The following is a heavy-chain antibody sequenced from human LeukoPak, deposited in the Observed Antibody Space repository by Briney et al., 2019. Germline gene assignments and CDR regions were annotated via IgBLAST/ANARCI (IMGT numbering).Heavy chain of an antibody. J-gene: IGHJ5*02. V-gene: IGHV3-30*02. CDR2: MRHDGSNE. CDR1: GVTFSTSG. D-gene: IGHD2-15*01. Sequence: GGSLRLSCAASGVTFSTSGMHWVRQAPGRGLEWVAFMRHDGSNEKYADSVKGRFTISRDNSKNTLYLQMNSLIVEDTAVYYCAKDRTVVVTAYGGWFDPWGQGTLVTVSS. CDR3: AKDRTVVVTAYGGWFDP.